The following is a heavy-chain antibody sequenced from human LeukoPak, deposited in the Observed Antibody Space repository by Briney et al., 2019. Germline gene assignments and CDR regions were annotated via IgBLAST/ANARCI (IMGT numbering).Heavy chain of an antibody. CDR2: ITGSGGST. CDR1: GFTFSNYA. V-gene: IGHV3-23*01. Sequence: GGSLRLSCAASGFTFSNYAMNWVRRAPGKGLEWVSSITGSGGSTYYADSVKGRFTTSRDSSKNTLYLQMNSLSAEDTAVYYCANGLFVDPGWGQGTLVTVSS. J-gene: IGHJ4*02. CDR3: ANGLFVDPG. D-gene: IGHD3/OR15-3a*01.